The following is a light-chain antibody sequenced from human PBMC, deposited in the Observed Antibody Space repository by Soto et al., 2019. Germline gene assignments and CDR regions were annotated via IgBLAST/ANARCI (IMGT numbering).Light chain of an antibody. Sequence: EIVLTQSPGALSLSPGERATLSCRAIQTISKNYIAWYQQKPGRAPRLLIYATSNRATGIADRFSGSGSGTDFTLTISSLEPEDFAVYYCQQRSNWPRLTFGGGTKVDIK. CDR1: QTISKNY. J-gene: IGKJ4*01. V-gene: IGKV3-11*01. CDR3: QQRSNWPRLT. CDR2: ATS.